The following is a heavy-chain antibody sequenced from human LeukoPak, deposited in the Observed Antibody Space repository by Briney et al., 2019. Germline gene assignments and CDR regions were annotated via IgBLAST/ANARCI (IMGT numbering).Heavy chain of an antibody. CDR3: AKSPKTWFGDNYFDY. Sequence: PGGSLRLSCAGSGFIFSNYEMNWVRQAPGKGLEWVSYISSTGSDIYYADSVKGRFTISRDNSKNTLYLQMNSLRAEDTAVYYCAKSPKTWFGDNYFDYWGQGTLVTVSS. CDR2: ISSTGSDI. V-gene: IGHV3-48*03. J-gene: IGHJ4*02. CDR1: GFIFSNYE. D-gene: IGHD3-10*01.